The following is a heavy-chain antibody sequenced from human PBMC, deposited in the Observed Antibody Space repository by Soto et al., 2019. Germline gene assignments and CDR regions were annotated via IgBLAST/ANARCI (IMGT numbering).Heavy chain of an antibody. CDR2: IIGSGGST. D-gene: IGHD2-15*01. J-gene: IGHJ4*02. CDR1: GFSFSSYS. Sequence: PGGSLRLSCAASGFSFSSYSMSWVRQAPGKGLEWVSAIIGSGGSTYYADSVKGRFTISRDNSKNTLYLQMNSLRAEDTAVYYCAKAGLRGYCSGGSCPSGYWGQGTLVTVSS. V-gene: IGHV3-23*01. CDR3: AKAGLRGYCSGGSCPSGY.